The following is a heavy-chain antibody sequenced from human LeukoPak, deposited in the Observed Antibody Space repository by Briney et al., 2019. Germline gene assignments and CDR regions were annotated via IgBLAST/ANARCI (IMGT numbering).Heavy chain of an antibody. CDR3: ARGGGVYSSSWSDFDY. J-gene: IGHJ4*02. D-gene: IGHD6-13*01. CDR2: ISSSSSTI. V-gene: IGHV3-48*01. Sequence: GGSLRLFCAASGFTFSSYSMNWVRQAPGKGLEWVSYISSSSSTIYYADSVKGRFTISRDNAKNSLYLQTNSLRAEDTAVYYCARGGGVYSSSWSDFDYWGQGTLVTVSS. CDR1: GFTFSSYS.